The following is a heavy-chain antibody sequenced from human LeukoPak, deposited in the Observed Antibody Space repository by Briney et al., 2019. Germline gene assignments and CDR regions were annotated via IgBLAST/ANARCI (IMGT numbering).Heavy chain of an antibody. D-gene: IGHD6-13*01. CDR2: ISYDGSNK. CDR1: GFTFSSYG. CDR3: AKPKTRPYSSSWYALDY. Sequence: GGSLRLSCAASGFTFSSYGMHWVRQAPGKGLEWVAVISYDGSNKYYADSVKGRFTISRVNSKNTLYLQMNSLRAEDTAVYYCAKPKTRPYSSSWYALDYWGQGTLVTVSS. V-gene: IGHV3-30*18. J-gene: IGHJ4*02.